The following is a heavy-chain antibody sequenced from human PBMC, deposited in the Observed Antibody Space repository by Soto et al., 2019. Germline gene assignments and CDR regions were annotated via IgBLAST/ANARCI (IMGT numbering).Heavy chain of an antibody. V-gene: IGHV1-3*01. CDR3: ACGGCSGGSCYGRPV. CDR1: GYTFTSYA. J-gene: IGHJ4*02. Sequence: QVQLVQSGAEVKKPGASVKVSCKASGYTFTSYAMHWVRQAPGQRLEWMGWINAGNGNTKYSQKFQGRVTITRDTSASAAYMELSSLRSEDTAVYYCACGGCSGGSCYGRPVWGQGALVTVSS. CDR2: INAGNGNT. D-gene: IGHD2-15*01.